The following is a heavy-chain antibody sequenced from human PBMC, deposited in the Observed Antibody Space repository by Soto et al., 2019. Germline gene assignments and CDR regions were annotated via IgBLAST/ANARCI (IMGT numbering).Heavy chain of an antibody. CDR1: GFNLSSSA. V-gene: IGHV3-30-3*01. J-gene: IGHJ4*02. D-gene: IGHD2-2*01. CDR2: ISYDGSKK. Sequence: GGSLRLSCAASGFNLSSSAMNWVRQAPGKGLEWLSVISYDGSKKYYADSVKGRFTISRDDSKNTLYLQIHSLRADDTAVYYCTRDRCSGTSCYFRYWGQGTLVTVSS. CDR3: TRDRCSGTSCYFRY.